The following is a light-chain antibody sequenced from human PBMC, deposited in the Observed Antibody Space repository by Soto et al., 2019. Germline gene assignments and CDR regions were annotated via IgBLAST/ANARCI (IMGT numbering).Light chain of an antibody. CDR2: KAS. V-gene: IGKV1-5*03. Sequence: DIQMTQSPSTLSASVGDRVTLTCRASQSVSDWFAWYQQKPGKAPKVLIYKASNLESGVPSRFSGSGSGTEFTLTISSLQPDDSATYYCQQYNTFSPYTFGQGTTLEIK. CDR3: QQYNTFSPYT. J-gene: IGKJ2*01. CDR1: QSVSDW.